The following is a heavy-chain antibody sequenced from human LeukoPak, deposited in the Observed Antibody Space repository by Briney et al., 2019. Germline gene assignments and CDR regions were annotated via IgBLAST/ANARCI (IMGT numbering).Heavy chain of an antibody. D-gene: IGHD2-2*01. CDR3: ARDSSQGWFDP. CDR1: GGSISSGSYY. J-gene: IGHJ5*02. V-gene: IGHV4-61*02. CDR2: IYTSGST. Sequence: SETLSLTCTVSGGSISSGSYYWSWIRQPAGKGLEWIGRIYTSGSTDYNPSLKSRVTISVDTSKNQFSLKLSSVTAADTAVYYCARDSSQGWFDPWGQGTLVTVSS.